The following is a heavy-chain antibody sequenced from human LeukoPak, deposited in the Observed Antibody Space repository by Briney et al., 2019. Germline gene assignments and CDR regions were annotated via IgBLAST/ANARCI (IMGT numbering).Heavy chain of an antibody. CDR2: INPNSGGT. D-gene: IGHD3-10*01. V-gene: IGHV1-2*02. Sequence: GASVKVSCKASGYTFTGYYMHWVRQAPGQGLEWMGWINPNSGGTNYAQKFQGRVTMTRDTSIRTVYMELSRLRSDDTAVYYCARDATMVLRVPDWGQGTLVTVSS. CDR3: ARDATMVLRVPD. CDR1: GYTFTGYY. J-gene: IGHJ4*02.